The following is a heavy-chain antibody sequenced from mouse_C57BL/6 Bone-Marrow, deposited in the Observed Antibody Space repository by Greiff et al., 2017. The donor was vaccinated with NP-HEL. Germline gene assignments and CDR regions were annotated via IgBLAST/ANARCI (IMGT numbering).Heavy chain of an antibody. CDR2: IYPGGGYT. CDR1: GYTFTNYW. V-gene: IGHV1-63*01. D-gene: IGHD1-1*01. J-gene: IGHJ4*01. CDR3: ALITTVVAPYAMDY. Sequence: VQVVESGAELVRPGTSVKMSCKASGYTFTNYWIGWVKQSPGHGLEWIGDIYPGGGYTNSNEKFKGKATLTVDKSSSTAYMQLSSLTSEDSAIYYCALITTVVAPYAMDYWGQGTSVTVSS.